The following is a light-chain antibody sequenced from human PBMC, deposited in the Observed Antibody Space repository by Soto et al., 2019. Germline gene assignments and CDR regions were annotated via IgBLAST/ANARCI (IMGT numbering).Light chain of an antibody. J-gene: IGKJ2*01. CDR1: QSVSSN. V-gene: IGKV3D-15*01. Sequence: EIVMTQSPATLSVSPGERATLSCRASQSVSSNLAWYQQKPGQAPRLLIYAASNRATGIPDRFSGSGSGTDFSLTISRLEPEDFAVYYCHQYDNTPQTFGQGTKVDI. CDR2: AAS. CDR3: HQYDNTPQT.